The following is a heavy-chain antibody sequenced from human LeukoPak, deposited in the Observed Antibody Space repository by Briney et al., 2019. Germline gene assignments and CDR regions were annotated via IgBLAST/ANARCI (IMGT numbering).Heavy chain of an antibody. D-gene: IGHD3-10*01. J-gene: IGHJ4*02. Sequence: GGSLRLSCAASGFTFCSYSMIWVRQAPAKGLEWVSYISTGSSTIYYADSVKGRFTISRDNAKNSLYLQMNSLRDEDTAVYYCARDVERTGGTYYYGSGSPRGWGQGTLVTVSS. CDR2: ISTGSSTI. CDR3: ARDVERTGGTYYYGSGSPRG. CDR1: GFTFCSYS. V-gene: IGHV3-48*02.